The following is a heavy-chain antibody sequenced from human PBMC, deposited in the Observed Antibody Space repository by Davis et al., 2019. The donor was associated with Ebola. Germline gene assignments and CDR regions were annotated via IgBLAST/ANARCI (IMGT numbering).Heavy chain of an antibody. CDR2: IKQDGSEK. V-gene: IGHV3-7*01. CDR3: ARDRRFLEWKRARGFDY. CDR1: GFTFSSYW. J-gene: IGHJ4*02. Sequence: PGGSLRLSCAASGFTFSSYWMSWVRQVPGKGLEWVANIKQDGSEKYYVDSVKGRFTISRDNAKNSLYLQMNSLRAEDTAVYYCARDRRFLEWKRARGFDYWGQGTLVTVSS. D-gene: IGHD3-3*01.